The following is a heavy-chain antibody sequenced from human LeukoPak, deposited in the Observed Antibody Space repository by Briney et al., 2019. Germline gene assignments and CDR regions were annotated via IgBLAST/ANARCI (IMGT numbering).Heavy chain of an antibody. CDR3: ARDSVRHLDY. V-gene: IGHV3-21*01. Sequence: GGSLRLSCVASGFTFSGYTMNWVRQAPGKGLERVSSITSSSTYIYYADSVRGRFTISRDNAKNSLYLQMNSLRAEDTAVYYCARDSVRHLDYWGQGTLVTVSS. J-gene: IGHJ4*02. CDR1: GFTFSGYT. CDR2: ITSSSTYI. D-gene: IGHD5/OR15-5a*01.